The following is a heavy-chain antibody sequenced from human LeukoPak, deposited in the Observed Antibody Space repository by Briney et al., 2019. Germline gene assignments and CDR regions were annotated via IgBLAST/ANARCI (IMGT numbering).Heavy chain of an antibody. Sequence: PSETLSLTCTVSGGSTSSYYWSWMRQPPGKGREGIGDSYYSGSTNYNPSLKSRVTISVDTSKNQFSLTMSSVTAADTAAYYCARYISAVAGPYFDYWGPGTLVTVSS. D-gene: IGHD6-19*01. CDR1: GGSTSSYY. J-gene: IGHJ4*02. CDR2: SYYSGST. V-gene: IGHV4-59*01. CDR3: ARYISAVAGPYFDY.